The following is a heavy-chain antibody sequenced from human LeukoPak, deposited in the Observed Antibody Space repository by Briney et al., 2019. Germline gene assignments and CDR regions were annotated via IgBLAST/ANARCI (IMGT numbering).Heavy chain of an antibody. CDR2: IYCSGST. CDR1: GGPISSYY. V-gene: IGHV4-59*01. J-gene: IGHJ4*02. CDR3: ARDGSGWYYFDY. Sequence: PSETLSLTCTVSGGPISSYYWSWIRQPPGKGLEWIGYIYCSGSTNYNPSLKSRVTISVDTSKNQFSLKLSSVTAADTAVYYCARDGSGWYYFDYWGQGTLVTVSS. D-gene: IGHD6-19*01.